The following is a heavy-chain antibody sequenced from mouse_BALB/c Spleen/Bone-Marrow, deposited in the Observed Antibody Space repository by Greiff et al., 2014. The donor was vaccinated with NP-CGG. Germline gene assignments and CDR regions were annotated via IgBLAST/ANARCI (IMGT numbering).Heavy chain of an antibody. J-gene: IGHJ4*01. CDR2: ISDGGNYT. CDR3: ARSGEKYGAMDY. V-gene: IGHV5-4*02. CDR1: GFTFSDYY. Sequence: DVQLVESGGGLVKPGGSLKLPCTASGFTFSDYYMYWVRQTPEKRLEWVAAISDGGNYTFNPDSVKGRFTISRDNAKNNLYLQMSSLKSEDTAMYYCARSGEKYGAMDYWGQGTSVTVSS. D-gene: IGHD1-1*02.